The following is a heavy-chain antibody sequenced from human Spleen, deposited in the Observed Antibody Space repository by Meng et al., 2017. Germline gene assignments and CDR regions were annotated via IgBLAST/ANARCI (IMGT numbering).Heavy chain of an antibody. V-gene: IGHV4-34*01. Sequence: VQLQQGGAGLLKPPETRSLTCVVSGGSFSDYYWSWIRQPPGKGLEWIGEINHSGSTNYNPSLESRATISVDTSQNNLSLKLSSVTAADSAVYYCARGPTTMAHDFDYWGQGTLVTVSS. J-gene: IGHJ4*02. CDR2: INHSGST. D-gene: IGHD4-11*01. CDR3: ARGPTTMAHDFDY. CDR1: GGSFSDYY.